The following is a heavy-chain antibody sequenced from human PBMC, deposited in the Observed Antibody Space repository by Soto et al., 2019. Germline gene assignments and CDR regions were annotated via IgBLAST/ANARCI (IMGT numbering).Heavy chain of an antibody. CDR2: IYYSGST. V-gene: IGHV4-59*01. J-gene: IGHJ5*02. Sequence: SETLSLTCTVSGGSISSYYWSWIRQPPGKGLEWIGYIYYSGSTNYNPSLKSRVTISVDTSKNQFSLRLSSVTAADTAVYYCARDSGYCSSTSCLGWFDPWGQGTLVTVPQ. D-gene: IGHD2-2*01. CDR1: GGSISSYY. CDR3: ARDSGYCSSTSCLGWFDP.